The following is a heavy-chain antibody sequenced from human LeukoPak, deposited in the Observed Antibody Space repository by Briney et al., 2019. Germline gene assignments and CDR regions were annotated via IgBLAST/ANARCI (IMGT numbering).Heavy chain of an antibody. J-gene: IGHJ4*02. Sequence: QAGGSLRLSCAASGFTFSSYAMSWVRQAPGKGLEWVSAISGSGGSTNYADSVKGRFTISRDNAKNSLYLQMNNLRAEDTAVYYCARRAAAGNYFDYWGQGTLVTVSS. CDR2: ISGSGGST. CDR1: GFTFSSYA. D-gene: IGHD6-13*01. CDR3: ARRAAAGNYFDY. V-gene: IGHV3-23*01.